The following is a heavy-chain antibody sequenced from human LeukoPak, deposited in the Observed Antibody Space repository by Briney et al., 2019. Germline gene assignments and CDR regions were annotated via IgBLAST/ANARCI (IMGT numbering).Heavy chain of an antibody. CDR1: GFTFSSYA. J-gene: IGHJ4*02. CDR2: ISGSGGST. D-gene: IGHD6-13*01. CDR3: AKEMRQQLAIDY. Sequence: GGSLRLSCAASGFTFSSYAMSWVRQAPGKGLEWVSAISGSGGSTYYADSVKGRFTISRDNSKNTLHLQMNGLRAEDTAVYYCAKEMRQQLAIDYWGQGTLVTVSS. V-gene: IGHV3-23*01.